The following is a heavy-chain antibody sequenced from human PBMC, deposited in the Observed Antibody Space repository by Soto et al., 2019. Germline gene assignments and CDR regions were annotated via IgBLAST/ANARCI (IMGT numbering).Heavy chain of an antibody. J-gene: IGHJ4*02. V-gene: IGHV4-31*03. CDR2: IHYSGSI. D-gene: IGHD3-16*01. CDR1: DGSIDSGSYY. CDR3: TRGLDRAKLGY. Sequence: PSETLSLTCTVSDGSIDSGSYYRSWVRQYPGKGLEWIGSIHYSGSIYYSPSLRSRLTMSADTSKNQFSLKLSSVTVADTAVYYYTRGLDRAKLGYWGQG.